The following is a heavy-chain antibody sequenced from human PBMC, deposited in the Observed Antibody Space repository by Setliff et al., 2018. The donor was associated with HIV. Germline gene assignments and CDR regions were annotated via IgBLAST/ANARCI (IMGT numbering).Heavy chain of an antibody. Sequence: SVKVSCKASGGSFSSFTISWVRQAPGQGLEWMGGIIPALGTANYAQKFQGRVTMTADESTSTVYMELSSLRSEDTAVYYCARDNGYYYMDVWGKGTTVTVSS. J-gene: IGHJ6*03. CDR2: IIPALGTA. CDR1: GGSFSSFT. CDR3: ARDNGYYYMDV. V-gene: IGHV1-69*13.